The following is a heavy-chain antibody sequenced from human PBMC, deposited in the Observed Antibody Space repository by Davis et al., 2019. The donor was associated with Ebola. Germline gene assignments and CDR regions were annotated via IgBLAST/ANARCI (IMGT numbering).Heavy chain of an antibody. V-gene: IGHV3-49*04. CDR1: GFTSGDYA. J-gene: IGHJ6*02. CDR3: TREYMGIAARPYGMDV. D-gene: IGHD6-6*01. Sequence: GESLKISCPASGFTSGDYAMSWVRQAPGKGLEWVGFIRSKAYGGTTEYAASVKGRFTISRDDSKSIAYLQMNSLKTEDTAVYYCTREYMGIAARPYGMDVWGQGTTVTVSS. CDR2: IRSKAYGGTT.